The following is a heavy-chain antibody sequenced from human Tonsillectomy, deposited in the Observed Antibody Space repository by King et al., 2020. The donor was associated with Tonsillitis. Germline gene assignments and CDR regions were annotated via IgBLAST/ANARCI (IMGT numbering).Heavy chain of an antibody. CDR1: GFTFSNYG. D-gene: IGHD3-3*01. CDR3: ARPIFGVVSGAFDI. CDR2: ISYDGSNK. J-gene: IGHJ3*02. Sequence: QLVQSGGGVVQPGRSLRLSCAASGFTFSNYGMHWVRQAPGKGLEWVAVISYDGSNKYYADSVKGRFTISRDNSKNTLYLQMNSLRAEDTAVYYCARPIFGVVSGAFDIWGQGTVVTVSS. V-gene: IGHV3-30*03.